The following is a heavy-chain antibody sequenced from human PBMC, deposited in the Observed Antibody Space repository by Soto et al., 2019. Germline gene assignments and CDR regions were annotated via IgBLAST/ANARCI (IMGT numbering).Heavy chain of an antibody. Sequence: PEGCLRLSCAPAGFTFSSHALSWVRQAPGKGLEWVSVISGSGGRINYADSVKGRFTISRDNSKSTLYLQMNSLRGEDTAVYYCAKPNLYCSSTSCYDYWRQGTLVTISS. J-gene: IGHJ4*02. CDR2: ISGSGGRI. CDR3: AKPNLYCSSTSCYDY. CDR1: GFTFSSHA. D-gene: IGHD2-2*01. V-gene: IGHV3-23*01.